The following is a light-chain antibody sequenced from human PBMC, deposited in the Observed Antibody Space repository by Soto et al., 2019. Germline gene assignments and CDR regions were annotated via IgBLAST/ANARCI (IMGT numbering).Light chain of an antibody. CDR2: DVS. CDR1: SSDVGGYNY. J-gene: IGLJ3*02. Sequence: QAVLTQPRSVSGSPGQSVTISCTGTSSDVGGYNYVSWYQQHPGKAPKLMTYDVSKRPSGVPDRFSGSKSGNTASLTISGLQAEDEADYYCCSYAGSYTGVFGGGTKLTVL. V-gene: IGLV2-11*01. CDR3: CSYAGSYTGV.